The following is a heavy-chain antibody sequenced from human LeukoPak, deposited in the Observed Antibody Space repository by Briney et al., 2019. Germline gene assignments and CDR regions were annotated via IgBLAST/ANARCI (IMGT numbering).Heavy chain of an antibody. CDR3: ARGARGSSSGYSWFDY. V-gene: IGHV3-7*01. D-gene: IGHD3-22*01. CDR2: IKQDGSEE. J-gene: IGHJ4*02. Sequence: QAGGSLSLSCAASGFIFGDYWMTWVRQAPGKGLEWVANIKQDGSEEHYVDSVKGRFTISRDNARNSLFVQMNSLRVEDTALYYCARGARGSSSGYSWFDYWGQGTLVTVSS. CDR1: GFIFGDYW.